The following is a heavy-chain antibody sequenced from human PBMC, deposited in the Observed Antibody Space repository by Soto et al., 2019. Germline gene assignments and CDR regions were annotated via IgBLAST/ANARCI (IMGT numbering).Heavy chain of an antibody. D-gene: IGHD1-26*01. CDR3: ARERGASYYVDH. CDR2: INHSGRT. J-gene: IGHJ4*02. CDR1: GGPFSGYY. Sequence: QVPLQQWGAGLLKPSETLSLTCAVYGGPFSGYYWSWIRQPPGKGLEWIGDINHSGRTSYNPSLKSRVTISIDTSKNQVSLKLSSVTAADTAVYYCARERGASYYVDHWGQGTLVTVSS. V-gene: IGHV4-34*01.